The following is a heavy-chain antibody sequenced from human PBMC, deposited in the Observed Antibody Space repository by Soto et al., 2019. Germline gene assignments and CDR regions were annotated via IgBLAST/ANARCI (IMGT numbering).Heavy chain of an antibody. CDR1: GGSISISAYY. J-gene: IGHJ4*02. Sequence: QLQLQESGPGLVKPSETLSLTCTVSGGSISISAYYWGWIRQPPGKGLEWIGSIYYSGSTYYNPSLKSRVTISVDTSKKQISLKLSSVTAADTALYYCARHRYLSSYYGDYFPFDYWGQGTLVTVSS. D-gene: IGHD4-17*01. V-gene: IGHV4-39*01. CDR2: IYYSGST. CDR3: ARHRYLSSYYGDYFPFDY.